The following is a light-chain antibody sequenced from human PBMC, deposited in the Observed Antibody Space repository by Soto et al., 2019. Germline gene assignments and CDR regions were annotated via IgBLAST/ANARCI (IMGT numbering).Light chain of an antibody. CDR1: QSVSSSY. CDR3: QQYGKLPRT. V-gene: IGKV3-20*01. J-gene: IGKJ1*01. CDR2: GAS. Sequence: EIVLPQSPGTLSLSPGESSSLSRSASQSVSSSYLAWYQQKPGQANRLLIFGASRRATGIPDRFSGSGSGTNFTLTISRLEPEDFAVYYCQQYGKLPRTVGQGTKVDIK.